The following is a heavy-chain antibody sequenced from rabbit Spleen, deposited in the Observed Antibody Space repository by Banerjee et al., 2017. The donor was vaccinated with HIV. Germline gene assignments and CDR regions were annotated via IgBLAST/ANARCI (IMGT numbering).Heavy chain of an antibody. Sequence: QSLEESGGGLVKPGGTLTLTCKASGIDFSSYYYMCWVRQAPGKGLQWIACIDIGSSGFTYFATWAKGRFTISKTSSTTVTLQMTRLTVADTATYFCARDPNYASGHYIYSFWGPGTLVTVS. V-gene: IGHV1S40*01. CDR1: GIDFSSYYY. D-gene: IGHD1-1*01. J-gene: IGHJ6*01. CDR2: IDIGSSGFT. CDR3: ARDPNYASGHYIYSF.